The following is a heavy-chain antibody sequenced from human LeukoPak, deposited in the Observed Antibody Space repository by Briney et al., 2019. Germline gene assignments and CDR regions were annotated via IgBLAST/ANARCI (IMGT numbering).Heavy chain of an antibody. D-gene: IGHD6-13*01. J-gene: IGHJ4*02. V-gene: IGHV4-4*07. CDR3: ARGRGSSWYYFDY. Sequence: KPSETLSLTCTVSGGSISSYYWSWVRQPAGKGLEWIGRIYTSGNTNYNPSLKGRVTMSVDTSKNQFSLNLSSVTAADMAVYYCARGRGSSWYYFDYWGQGTLVTVSS. CDR1: GGSISSYY. CDR2: IYTSGNT.